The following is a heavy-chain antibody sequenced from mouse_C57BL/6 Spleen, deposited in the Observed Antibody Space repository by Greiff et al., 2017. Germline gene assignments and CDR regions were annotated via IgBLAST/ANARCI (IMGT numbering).Heavy chain of an antibody. CDR2: IYPSDSET. V-gene: IGHV1-61*01. J-gene: IGHJ4*01. CDR1: GYTFTSYW. Sequence: VQLQQPGAELVRPGSSVKLSCKASGYTFTSYWMDWVKQRPGQGLEWIGNIYPSDSETHYNQKFKDKATLTVDKSSSTAYMQLSSLTSEDSAVYYCARRYYGPYYYAMDYWGQGTSVTVSS. D-gene: IGHD1-2*01. CDR3: ARRYYGPYYYAMDY.